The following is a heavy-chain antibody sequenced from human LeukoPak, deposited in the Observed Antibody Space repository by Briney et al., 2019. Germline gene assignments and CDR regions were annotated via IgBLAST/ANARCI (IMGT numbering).Heavy chain of an antibody. CDR1: GFTSSSYG. Sequence: GRSLRLSCAASGFTSSSYGMHWVRQAPGKGLEWVAVISYDGSNKYYADSVKGRFTISRDNSKNALYLQMNSLRAEDTAVYYCAQGAGYCSGGSCYSIDYWGQGTLVTVSS. V-gene: IGHV3-30*18. CDR3: AQGAGYCSGGSCYSIDY. D-gene: IGHD2-15*01. CDR2: ISYDGSNK. J-gene: IGHJ4*02.